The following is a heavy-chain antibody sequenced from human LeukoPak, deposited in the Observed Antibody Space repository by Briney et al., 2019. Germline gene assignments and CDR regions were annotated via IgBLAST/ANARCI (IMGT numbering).Heavy chain of an antibody. CDR2: IKHDGSEK. V-gene: IGHV3-7*01. D-gene: IGHD3-3*01. CDR3: ATDRGWRTSGFYLYYFEY. Sequence: GGSLRLSCAASGFIFTNYFMSWVRQAPGKGLEWVASIKHDGSEKYYVDSVRGRFTISRDNTMNSLYLQMSSLRAEDTAVYYCATDRGWRTSGFYLYYFEYWGQGTLVTYSS. J-gene: IGHJ4*02. CDR1: GFIFTNYF.